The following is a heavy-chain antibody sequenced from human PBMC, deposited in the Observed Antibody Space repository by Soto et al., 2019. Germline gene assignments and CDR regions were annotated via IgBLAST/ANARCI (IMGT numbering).Heavy chain of an antibody. J-gene: IGHJ5*02. CDR2: IYYSGST. D-gene: IGHD3-3*01. CDR1: GGSISSYY. V-gene: IGHV4-59*01. CDR3: ARGGSAFWSGYRPTPYNWFDP. Sequence: LSLTCTVSGGSISSYYWSWIRQPPGKGLEWIGYIYYSGSTNYNPSLKSRVTISVDTSKNQFSLKLSSVTAADTAVYYCARGGSAFWSGYRPTPYNWFDPWGQGTLVTVSS.